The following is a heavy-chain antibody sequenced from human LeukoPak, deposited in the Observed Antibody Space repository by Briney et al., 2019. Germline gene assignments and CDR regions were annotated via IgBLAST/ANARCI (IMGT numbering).Heavy chain of an antibody. CDR1: NYSMSSGYY. CDR3: ARGIVGSPSRGSAFDI. J-gene: IGHJ3*02. Sequence: PSETLSLTCTVSNYSMSSGYYWGWIRQPPGKGLEWIGEINHSGSTNYNPSLKSRVTISVDTSKNQFSLKLSSVTAADTAVYYCARGIVGSPSRGSAFDIWGQGTMVTVSS. D-gene: IGHD3-22*01. V-gene: IGHV4-38-2*02. CDR2: INHSGST.